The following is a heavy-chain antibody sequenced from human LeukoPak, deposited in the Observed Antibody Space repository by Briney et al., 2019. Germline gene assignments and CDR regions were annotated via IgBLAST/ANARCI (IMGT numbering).Heavy chain of an antibody. CDR1: GFTFSSYA. J-gene: IGHJ4*02. D-gene: IGHD3-22*01. V-gene: IGHV3-23*01. Sequence: GGSLRLSCAASGFTFSSYAMSWVRQAPGKGLEWVSAISGSGGSTYYADSVKGRFTISRDNSKNTLYLQMNSLRAEDTAVYYCAKAHCYDSSGYSDYWGQGTLVTVSS. CDR3: AKAHCYDSSGYSDY. CDR2: ISGSGGST.